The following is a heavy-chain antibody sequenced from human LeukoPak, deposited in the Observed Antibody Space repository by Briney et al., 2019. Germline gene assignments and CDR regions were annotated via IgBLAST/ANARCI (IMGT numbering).Heavy chain of an antibody. J-gene: IGHJ4*02. Sequence: GGSLRLSCAASGFTFSNYGMNWVRQAPGKGLEWVSYISSSSSTIYYADSVKGRFTISRDNAKNSPYLEMNSLRDEDTAVYYCARTIGSGTYSRDYWGQGTLVTVSS. D-gene: IGHD3-10*01. CDR3: ARTIGSGTYSRDY. V-gene: IGHV3-48*02. CDR1: GFTFSNYG. CDR2: ISSSSSTI.